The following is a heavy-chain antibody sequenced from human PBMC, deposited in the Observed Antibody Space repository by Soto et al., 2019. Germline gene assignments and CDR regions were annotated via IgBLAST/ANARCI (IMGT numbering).Heavy chain of an antibody. Sequence: GESMKISCTGFGYTFTTFWISWVRQMPGKGLEWMGRIDPGDTYATYSPAFQGHVTISADKATSTAYLQWSSLKASDTAMYYCARQVQEKYYDFLIGYYTSDCFDSWCQGTLVTVSS. J-gene: IGHJ5*01. D-gene: IGHD3-3*01. V-gene: IGHV5-10-1*01. CDR2: IDPGDTYA. CDR3: ARQVQEKYYDFLIGYYTSDCFDS. CDR1: GYTFTTFW.